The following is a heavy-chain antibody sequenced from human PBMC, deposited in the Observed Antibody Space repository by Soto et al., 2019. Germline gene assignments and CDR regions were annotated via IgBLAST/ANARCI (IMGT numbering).Heavy chain of an antibody. J-gene: IGHJ5*02. V-gene: IGHV4-31*03. D-gene: IGHD3-22*01. CDR2: IYYSGST. CDR1: GGSISSGGYY. CDR3: ATYDSSDYYSGSPIGWFDP. Sequence: PSETLSLTCTVSGGSISSGGYYWRWIRQHPGKGLEWIGYIYYSGSTYYNPSLKSRVTISVDTSKNQFSLKLSSVTAADTAVYYCATYDSSDYYSGSPIGWFDPWGQGTLVTVSS.